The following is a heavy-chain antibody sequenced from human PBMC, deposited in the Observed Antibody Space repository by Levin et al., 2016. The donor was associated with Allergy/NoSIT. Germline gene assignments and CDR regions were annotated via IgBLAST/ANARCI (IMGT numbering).Heavy chain of an antibody. CDR2: ISSSGSTI. D-gene: IGHD3-22*01. V-gene: IGHV3-11*04. Sequence: GESLKISCAASGFTFSNAWMSWVRQAPGKGLEWVSYISSSGSTIYYADSVKGRFTISRDNAKNSLYLQMNSLRAEDTAIYYCARVVRTDSSRDLDHWGQGTLVTVSS. J-gene: IGHJ4*02. CDR1: GFTFSNAW. CDR3: ARVVRTDSSRDLDH.